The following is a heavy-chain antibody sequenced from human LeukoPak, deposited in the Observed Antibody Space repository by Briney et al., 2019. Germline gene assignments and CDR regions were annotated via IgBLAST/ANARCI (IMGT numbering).Heavy chain of an antibody. J-gene: IGHJ5*01. V-gene: IGHV1-69*13. CDR3: ARPHHGSWTPYSGQLARPLGS. Sequence: GASVKVSCKASGDSFGSYAVVWVRQAPGQGLEWMGGIIPMLKTTNYAQKFQGRVSMTADESSATAFMELTSLRSEDTAVYYCARPHHGSWTPYSGQLARPLGSWGQGTLVTVSS. D-gene: IGHD3/OR15-3a*01. CDR2: IIPMLKTT. CDR1: GDSFGSYA.